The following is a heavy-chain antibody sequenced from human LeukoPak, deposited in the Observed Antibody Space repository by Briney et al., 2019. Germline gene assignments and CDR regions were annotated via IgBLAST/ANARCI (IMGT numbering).Heavy chain of an antibody. CDR3: AKDGGRAAAGTVDY. Sequence: GGSLRLSCAASGFTFSTYGMHWVRQAPGKGLEWVAVISYDGNYKYYGDSVKGRFTISRDNFKNTLYLQKNSLRAEDTAVYYCAKDGGRAAAGTVDYWGQGTLVTVSS. J-gene: IGHJ4*02. CDR1: GFTFSTYG. V-gene: IGHV3-30*18. CDR2: ISYDGNYK. D-gene: IGHD6-13*01.